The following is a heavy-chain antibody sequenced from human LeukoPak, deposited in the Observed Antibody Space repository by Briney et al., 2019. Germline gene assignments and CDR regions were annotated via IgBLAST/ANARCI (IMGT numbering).Heavy chain of an antibody. J-gene: IGHJ4*02. CDR1: GGSISFYH. CDR3: ARAGSGWYGGRLFEF. V-gene: IGHV4-59*01. Sequence: SETLSLTCTVSGGSISFYHWSWIRQSPGKELEWIGDISESGSTDYMPSLKSRVTISVDTSNQFSLKLSSVTAADTAVYYCARAGSGWYGGRLFEFWGPGALVAVSS. D-gene: IGHD6-13*01. CDR2: ISESGST.